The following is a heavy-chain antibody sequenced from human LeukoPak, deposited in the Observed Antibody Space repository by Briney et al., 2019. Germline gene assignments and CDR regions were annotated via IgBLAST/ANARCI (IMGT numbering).Heavy chain of an antibody. CDR2: IYYSGST. D-gene: IGHD3-22*01. Sequence: SETLSLTCTVSGGSISSSSYYWGWIRQPPGKGLEWIGSIYYSGSTYYNPSLKSRVTISVDTSKNQFSLKLSSVTAADTAVYYCARRRGCYDSSGYYFRLDFDYWGQGTLVTVSS. J-gene: IGHJ4*02. CDR3: ARRRGCYDSSGYYFRLDFDY. V-gene: IGHV4-39*07. CDR1: GGSISSSSYY.